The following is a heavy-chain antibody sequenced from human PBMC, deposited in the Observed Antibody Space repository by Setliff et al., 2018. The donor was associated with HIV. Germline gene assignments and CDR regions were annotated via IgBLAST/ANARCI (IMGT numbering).Heavy chain of an antibody. J-gene: IGHJ3*02. Sequence: GGSLRLSCATSGFAFSDYDFHWVRQVTGEGLEWVSAIGTGGDTYYADSVKGRFTISRDNSKNSLYLQMNSLRTEDTALYYCAKANPNHDAFDIWGQGTMVTVSS. V-gene: IGHV3-43*02. CDR1: GFAFSDYD. CDR3: AKANPNHDAFDI. CDR2: IGTGGDT.